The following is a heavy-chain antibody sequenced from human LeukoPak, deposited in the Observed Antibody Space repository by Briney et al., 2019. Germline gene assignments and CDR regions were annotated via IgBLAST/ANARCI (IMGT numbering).Heavy chain of an antibody. D-gene: IGHD2-21*02. CDR2: IYTSGST. Sequence: SETLSLTCTVSGGSISSYYRSWIRQPAGKGLKWIGRIYTSGSTNYNPSLKSRVTMSVDTSKNQFSLKLSSVTAADTAVYYCARDSGPCGGDCYSVWGQGTLVTVSS. CDR1: GGSISSYY. CDR3: ARDSGPCGGDCYSV. V-gene: IGHV4-4*07. J-gene: IGHJ4*02.